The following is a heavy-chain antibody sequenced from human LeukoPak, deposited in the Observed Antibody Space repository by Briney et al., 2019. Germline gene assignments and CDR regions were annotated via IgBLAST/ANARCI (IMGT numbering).Heavy chain of an antibody. D-gene: IGHD3-22*01. CDR1: GGSISSDH. CDR2: KYHSGSF. CDR3: ARVGYHDSISYYFDH. J-gene: IGHJ4*02. Sequence: SETLSLTCTVSGGSISSDHWSWIRQPPGKGLEYIGYKYHSGSFNYNPSLKGRVTISVDTSKNQLSLNVRSVTAADTAVYYCARVGYHDSISYYFDHWGQGILVTVSS. V-gene: IGHV4-59*01.